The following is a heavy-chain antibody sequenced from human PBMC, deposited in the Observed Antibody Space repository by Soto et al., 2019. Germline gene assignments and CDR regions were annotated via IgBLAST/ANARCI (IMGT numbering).Heavy chain of an antibody. Sequence: GGSLRLSCAASGFTFSNYAMSWVRQAPGKGLEWVSIISDSGGTTYYADSVKGRFTISRDNSKNTLYLQMNSLRAEDTAVYYCARISEGYSYGSWYYYYGMDVWGQGTTVTVSS. CDR3: ARISEGYSYGSWYYYYGMDV. CDR1: GFTFSNYA. CDR2: ISDSGGTT. J-gene: IGHJ6*02. V-gene: IGHV3-23*01. D-gene: IGHD5-18*01.